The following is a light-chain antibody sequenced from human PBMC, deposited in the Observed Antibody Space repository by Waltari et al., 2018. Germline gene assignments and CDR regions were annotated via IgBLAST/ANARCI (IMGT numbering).Light chain of an antibody. CDR1: QLVTRA. CDR2: GAS. Sequence: EIVLTQSPGTLSLSPGESATLSCRTSQLVTRALAWYQQKPGQASRLLIYGASNRATGIPDRFSGSGSGTDFSLTISSLEPEDFAVYYCQHYLRLPVTFGQGTKVEVK. V-gene: IGKV3-20*01. J-gene: IGKJ1*01. CDR3: QHYLRLPVT.